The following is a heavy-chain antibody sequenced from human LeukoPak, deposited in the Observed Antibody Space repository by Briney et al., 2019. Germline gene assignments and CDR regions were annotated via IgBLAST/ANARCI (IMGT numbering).Heavy chain of an antibody. V-gene: IGHV3-53*01. CDR1: GFSVSSNY. CDR2: IYRDGTA. CDR3: ATWAVAQ. J-gene: IGHJ4*02. D-gene: IGHD4-23*01. Sequence: GGSLRLSCAASGFSVSSNYMSWVRQAPGKGLEWVSLIYRDGTAYYADSVKGRFTISRDNSKNTVYLQMNSLRAEDTAMYYCATWAVAQGGQGTLVTVPS.